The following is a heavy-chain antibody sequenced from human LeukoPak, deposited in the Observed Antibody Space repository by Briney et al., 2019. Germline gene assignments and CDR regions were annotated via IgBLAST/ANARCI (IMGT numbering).Heavy chain of an antibody. CDR3: VRHTTSGWYQVVY. Sequence: PSETLSLTCTVSGGSISNYFWSWIWQPPGKGLEGIGYITYSGSTDHNPSLRSRVTISVDASKNQFSLKLTSVTAADTAVYYCVRHTTSGWYQVVYWGQGTLVTVSS. CDR2: ITYSGST. D-gene: IGHD6-19*01. J-gene: IGHJ4*02. V-gene: IGHV4-59*01. CDR1: GGSISNYF.